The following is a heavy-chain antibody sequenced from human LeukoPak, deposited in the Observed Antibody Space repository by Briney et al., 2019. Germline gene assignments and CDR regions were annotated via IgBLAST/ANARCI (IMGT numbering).Heavy chain of an antibody. CDR2: ISGSGGST. CDR1: GSTFSSYA. V-gene: IGHV3-23*01. D-gene: IGHD6-13*01. J-gene: IGHJ3*02. Sequence: GGSLRLSCAASGSTFSSYAMSWVRQAPGKGLEWVSAISGSGGSTYYADSVKGRFTISRDNAKNSLYLQMNNLRAEDTAVYYCARDLKSSSWSGSAFDIWGQGTMVTVSS. CDR3: ARDLKSSSWSGSAFDI.